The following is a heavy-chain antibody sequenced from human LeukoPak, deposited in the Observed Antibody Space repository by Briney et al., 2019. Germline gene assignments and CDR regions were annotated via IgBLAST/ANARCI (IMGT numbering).Heavy chain of an antibody. CDR3: ARDDSSSTSCYII. J-gene: IGHJ4*02. CDR1: GFTFSSYS. D-gene: IGHD2-2*02. V-gene: IGHV3-21*01. CDR2: ISSSSSYI. Sequence: PEGSLRLSCAASGFTFSSYSMNWVRQAPGKGLEWVSSISSSSSYIYYADSVKGRFTISRDNAKNSLYLQMNSLRAEDTAVYYCARDDSSSTSCYIIWGQGTLVTVSS.